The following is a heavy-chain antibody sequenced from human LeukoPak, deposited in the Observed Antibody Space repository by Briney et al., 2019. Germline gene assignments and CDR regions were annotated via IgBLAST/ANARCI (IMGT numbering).Heavy chain of an antibody. Sequence: GRSLRLSCAASGFTFGTYWMSWVRQAPGEGLEWVANINQDARAKYYVDSVRCRFTISRDNAKNTLYLQINSLRADDTAIYYCARDHVVGATNFDYWGQGTLVTVSS. CDR2: INQDARAK. D-gene: IGHD1-26*01. CDR3: ARDHVVGATNFDY. CDR1: GFTFGTYW. J-gene: IGHJ4*02. V-gene: IGHV3-7*01.